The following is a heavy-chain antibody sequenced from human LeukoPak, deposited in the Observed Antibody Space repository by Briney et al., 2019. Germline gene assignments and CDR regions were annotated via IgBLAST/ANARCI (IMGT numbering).Heavy chain of an antibody. CDR1: GFTFSIYS. Sequence: GGSLRLSCAASGFTFSIYSMNWVRQAPGKGLEWVSFISCSRTTIYYADSVKGRLTISCDNAKNSLYLQMNSLRAEDTAVYYCAKDRGDGYLFDYWGQGTLVTVSS. J-gene: IGHJ4*02. D-gene: IGHD5-24*01. CDR2: ISCSRTTI. V-gene: IGHV3-48*01. CDR3: AKDRGDGYLFDY.